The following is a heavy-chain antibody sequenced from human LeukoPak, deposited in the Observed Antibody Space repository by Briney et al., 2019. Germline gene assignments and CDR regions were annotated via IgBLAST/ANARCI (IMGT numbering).Heavy chain of an antibody. CDR2: VRNDGSNE. CDR1: GFVLSDYG. V-gene: IGHV3-30*02. CDR3: AKESDSGYHSEGPKT. J-gene: IGHJ5*02. D-gene: IGHD5-12*01. Sequence: GGSLRLSCTASGFVLSDYGMHWVRQAPGKGLEGVAFVRNDGSNEYYVGSVKGRFTISRDKSKNTLYLQMNSLRAEDTAVYSCAKESDSGYHSEGPKTWGLGTLVTVSS.